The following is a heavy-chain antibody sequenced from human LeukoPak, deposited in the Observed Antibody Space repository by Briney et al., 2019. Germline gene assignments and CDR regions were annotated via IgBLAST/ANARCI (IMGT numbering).Heavy chain of an antibody. J-gene: IGHJ5*02. CDR2: INDSGST. CDR3: AWRYCSSTSCYLFSWFDP. Sequence: SETLSLICAVYGGSFSGYYWSWIRQPPGKGLEWIGEINDSGSTNYNPSLKSRVTISVDTSKNQFSLKLSSVTAADTAVYHCAWRYCSSTSCYLFSWFDPWGQGTLVTVSS. CDR1: GGSFSGYY. V-gene: IGHV4-34*01. D-gene: IGHD2-2*01.